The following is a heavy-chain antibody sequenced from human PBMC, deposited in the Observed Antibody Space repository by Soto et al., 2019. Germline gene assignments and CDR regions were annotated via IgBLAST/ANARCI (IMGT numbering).Heavy chain of an antibody. J-gene: IGHJ4*02. CDR1: GGSISYGGHY. Sequence: QVRLQESGPGLVKPSQTLSLTCTVSGGSISYGGHYWTWIRQHPGKGLAWIGYIYYSGSTYYNPSLKSRITISVDTSKNQFSLKLFSVTVADTAVYYCARIPRHGDHVFVDYWGQGALVTVSS. CDR3: ARIPRHGDHVFVDY. V-gene: IGHV4-31*03. CDR2: IYYSGST. D-gene: IGHD4-17*01.